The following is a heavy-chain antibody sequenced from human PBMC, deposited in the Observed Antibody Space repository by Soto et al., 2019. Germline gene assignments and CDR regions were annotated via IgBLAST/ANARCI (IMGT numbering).Heavy chain of an antibody. CDR3: AKSVAAAGYYYYSGMDV. V-gene: IGHV3-23*01. CDR2: ISGSGGST. D-gene: IGHD6-13*01. J-gene: IGHJ6*02. Sequence: GGSLRLSCAASGFTFSSYAMSWVRQAPGKGLEWVSAISGSGGSTYYADSVKGRFAISRDNAKNTVYLQVNSLRAEDTALYYCAKSVAAAGYYYYSGMDVWGQGTPVTVSS. CDR1: GFTFSSYA.